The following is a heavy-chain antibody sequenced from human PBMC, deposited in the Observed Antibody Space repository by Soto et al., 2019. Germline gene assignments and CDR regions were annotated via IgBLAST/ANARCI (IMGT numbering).Heavy chain of an antibody. D-gene: IGHD3-16*01. CDR2: IYHSGST. V-gene: IGHV4-4*02. CDR1: GDSISRSYW. Sequence: SETLSLTCAVSGDSISRSYWWSWVRQFPGKGLEWIGEIYHSGSTIYNPSLQSRVTLSVDKSKNEFSLKMSSVTAADTAVYYCARKFGRLFADVFYIWGQGTM. CDR3: ARKFGRLFADVFYI. J-gene: IGHJ3*02.